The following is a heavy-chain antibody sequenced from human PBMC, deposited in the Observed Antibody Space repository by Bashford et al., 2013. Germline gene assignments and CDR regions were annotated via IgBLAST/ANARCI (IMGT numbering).Heavy chain of an antibody. V-gene: IGHV1-2*02. CDR3: AREGFCSAPSCPRLGFDF. J-gene: IGHJ4*02. CDR1: GYTFTASY. Sequence: VASVKVSCKTSGYTFTASYLHWVRQAPGQGLEWIGWINPNGGDTAYAEGFQGRVSVTSDWLIDTAYMELRSLRSADTATYFCAREGFCSAPSCPRLGFDFWGQGTVVTVSS. CDR2: INPNGGDT. D-gene: IGHD2-15*01.